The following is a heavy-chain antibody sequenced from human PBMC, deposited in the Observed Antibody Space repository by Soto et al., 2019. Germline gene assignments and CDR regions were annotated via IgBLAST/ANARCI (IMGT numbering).Heavy chain of an antibody. CDR1: GGSISSYY. D-gene: IGHD6-13*01. J-gene: IGHJ6*02. CDR3: AISIAAAGGLDYYYGMDV. CDR2: IYTSGST. Sequence: PSETLSLTCTVSGGSISSYYWSWIRQPAGKGLEWIGRIYTSGSTNYNPSLKSRVTMSVDTSKNQFSLKLSSVTAADTAVYYCAISIAAAGGLDYYYGMDVWGQGTTVTVSS. V-gene: IGHV4-4*07.